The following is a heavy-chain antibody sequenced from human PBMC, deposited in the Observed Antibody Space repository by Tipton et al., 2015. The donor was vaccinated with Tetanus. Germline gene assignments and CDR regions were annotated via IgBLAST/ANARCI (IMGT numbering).Heavy chain of an antibody. CDR1: GGSFSGYY. Sequence: GLVKPSETLSLTCAVYGGSFSGYYWSWIRQPPGKGLEWIGFINYSGSTYYNPSLRSRVTLSVDTSKNQFSLKLSSVTAADTAVYYCARLIVGATTSEYFQHWGQGTLVTVSS. D-gene: IGHD1-26*01. CDR2: INYSGST. J-gene: IGHJ1*01. V-gene: IGHV4-34*01. CDR3: ARLIVGATTSEYFQH.